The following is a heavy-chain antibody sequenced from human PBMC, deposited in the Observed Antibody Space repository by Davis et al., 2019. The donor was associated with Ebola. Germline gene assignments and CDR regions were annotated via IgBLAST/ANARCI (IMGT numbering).Heavy chain of an antibody. V-gene: IGHV3-9*01. CDR3: AKRGSGNIRYLDV. D-gene: IGHD2/OR15-2a*01. CDR1: RFTFADYA. CDR2: ISWSSNHI. Sequence: GGSLRLSCAASRFTFADYAMHWVRQAPGKGLEWVSGISWSSNHIVYADTVKGRFTISRDNAKNSLYLQMDSLRAEDTDLYFCAKRGSGNIRYLDVWGRGTLVTVSS. J-gene: IGHJ2*01.